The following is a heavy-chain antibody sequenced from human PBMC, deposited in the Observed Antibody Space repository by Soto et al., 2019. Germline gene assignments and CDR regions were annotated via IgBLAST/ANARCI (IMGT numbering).Heavy chain of an antibody. V-gene: IGHV3-23*04. J-gene: IGHJ4*02. D-gene: IGHD3-3*01. CDR3: AKGGRHRRFLEWLPAY. CDR1: GFTFSSYA. Sequence: EVQLVESGGGLVKPGGSLRLSCAASGFTFSSYAMSWVRQAPGKGLEWVSAISGSGGSTYYADSVKGRFTISRDNSKNTLYLQMNSLRAEDTAVYYCAKGGRHRRFLEWLPAYWGQGTLVTVSS. CDR2: ISGSGGST.